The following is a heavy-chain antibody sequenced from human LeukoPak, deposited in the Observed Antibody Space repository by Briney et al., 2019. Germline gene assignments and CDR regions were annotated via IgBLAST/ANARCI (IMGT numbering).Heavy chain of an antibody. CDR2: ISSSSSYI. V-gene: IGHV3-21*01. CDR3: ARDSYSSGWDYFDS. J-gene: IGHJ4*02. D-gene: IGHD6-19*01. Sequence: GGSLRLSCAASGFTFSSYSMNWVRQAPGKGLEWVSSISSSSSYIYYADSVKGRFTISRDNSKNMLYLQLNSLRTEDTAVYYCARDSYSSGWDYFDSWGQGTLVTVSS. CDR1: GFTFSSYS.